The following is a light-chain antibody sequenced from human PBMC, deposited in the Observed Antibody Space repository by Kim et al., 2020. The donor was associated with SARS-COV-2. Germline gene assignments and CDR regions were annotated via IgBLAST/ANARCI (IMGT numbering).Light chain of an antibody. J-gene: IGKJ2*01. Sequence: DIQMTQSPSTLSASVVDRVTITCRASESIGTWLAWYQQKPGRAPRLLIYLASTLENGVPSRFSGTGSGTEFSLSITSLQPDDFATYYCQHYSRFPYTFGQGTKLEI. CDR2: LAS. CDR1: ESIGTW. CDR3: QHYSRFPYT. V-gene: IGKV1-5*03.